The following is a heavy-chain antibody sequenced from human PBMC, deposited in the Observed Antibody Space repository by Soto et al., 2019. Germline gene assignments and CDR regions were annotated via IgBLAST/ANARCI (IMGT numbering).Heavy chain of an antibody. CDR2: INPSGEHT. CDR1: GYSFKDHY. V-gene: IGHV1-46*02. Sequence: ASVKVSCKASGYSFKDHYMHWVRQAPGRGLAWVGIINPSGEHTNYAQQFRGRVAMTRDTSTSTAYMEHRSLRSEDTAVYFCARSSCKGGSGYFYFDHWGQGTLVTVSS. CDR3: ARSSCKGGSGYFYFDH. D-gene: IGHD2-15*01. J-gene: IGHJ4*02.